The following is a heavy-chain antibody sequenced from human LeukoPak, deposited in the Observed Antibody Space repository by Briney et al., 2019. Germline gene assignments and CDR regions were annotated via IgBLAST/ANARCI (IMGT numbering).Heavy chain of an antibody. V-gene: IGHV4-59*01. Sequence: SETLSLTCTVSGGSISSYYWSWIRQPPGKGLEWIGYIYYSGSTDYNPSLKSRVTISVDTSKNQFSLKLSSATAADMAVYYCARSDRYCSSTSCLGFDPWGQGTLATVSS. D-gene: IGHD2-2*01. CDR1: GGSISSYY. CDR2: IYYSGST. CDR3: ARSDRYCSSTSCLGFDP. J-gene: IGHJ5*02.